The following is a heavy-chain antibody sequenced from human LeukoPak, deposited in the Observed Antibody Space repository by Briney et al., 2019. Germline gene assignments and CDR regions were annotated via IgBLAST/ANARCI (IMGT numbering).Heavy chain of an antibody. D-gene: IGHD3-22*01. CDR3: ARLVADYYDSSGPDPHWFDP. V-gene: IGHV4-59*13. Sequence: PSETLSHTCTVSGGSISSYYWSWIRQPPGKGLEWIGYIYYSGSTNYNPSLKSRVTISVDTSKNQFSLKLSSVAAADTAVYYCARLVADYYDSSGPDPHWFDPWGQGTLVTVSS. CDR1: GGSISSYY. CDR2: IYYSGST. J-gene: IGHJ5*02.